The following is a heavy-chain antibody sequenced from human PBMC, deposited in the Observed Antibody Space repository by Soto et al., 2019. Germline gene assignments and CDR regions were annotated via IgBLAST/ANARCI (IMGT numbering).Heavy chain of an antibody. CDR3: ARHGRWLQSEVDY. J-gene: IGHJ4*02. D-gene: IGHD5-12*01. CDR1: GYSFTSYW. Sequence: LKISCKGSGYSFTSYWIGWVRQMPGKGLEWMGIIYPGDSDTRYSPSFQGQVTISADKSISTAYLQWSSLKASDTAMYYCARHGRWLQSEVDYWGQGTLVTVSS. V-gene: IGHV5-51*01. CDR2: IYPGDSDT.